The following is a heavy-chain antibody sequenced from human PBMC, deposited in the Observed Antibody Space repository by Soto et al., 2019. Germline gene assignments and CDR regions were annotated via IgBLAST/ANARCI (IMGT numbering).Heavy chain of an antibody. CDR3: AHIDYCGSGSPFDY. Sequence: QITLKESGPTLVKHTQTLTLTCTFSGFSLSTSGVGVGWIRQPPGKALEWLALIYWDDDKRYSPSLKSRLTITKDTSKNQLVLTMTNMDPVDTATYYCAHIDYCGSGSPFDYWGQGTLVTGSS. J-gene: IGHJ4*02. CDR1: GFSLSTSGVG. V-gene: IGHV2-5*02. CDR2: IYWDDDK. D-gene: IGHD3-10*01.